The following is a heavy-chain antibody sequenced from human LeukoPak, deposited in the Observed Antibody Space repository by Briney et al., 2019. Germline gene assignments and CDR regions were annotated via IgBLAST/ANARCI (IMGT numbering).Heavy chain of an antibody. J-gene: IGHJ6*02. CDR1: GGSIRSGGYS. Sequence: PSETLSLTCAVSGGSIRSGGYSWSWIRQPPGKGLEWIGYIYHSGSTYYNPSLKSRVTISVDRSKNQFSLKLSSVTAADTAVYYCARALKGYYYGMDVWGQGTTVTVSS. V-gene: IGHV4-30-2*01. CDR2: IYHSGST. CDR3: ARALKGYYYGMDV.